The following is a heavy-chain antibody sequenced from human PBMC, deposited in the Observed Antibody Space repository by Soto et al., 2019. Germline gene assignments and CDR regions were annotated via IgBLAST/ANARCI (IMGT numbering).Heavy chain of an antibody. CDR1: GFTFSSYG. J-gene: IGHJ6*02. Sequence: QVQLVEAGGGVVQPGRSLRLSCAASGFTFSSYGMHWVRQAPGKGLEGVAVIWYDGSNKYYADSVKGRFTISRDNSKHTLYLHMNSLRAEDTAVYYCAREGVDTAMDRYYYSGMDVWGQGTTVTVSS. CDR2: IWYDGSNK. D-gene: IGHD5-18*01. V-gene: IGHV3-33*01. CDR3: AREGVDTAMDRYYYSGMDV.